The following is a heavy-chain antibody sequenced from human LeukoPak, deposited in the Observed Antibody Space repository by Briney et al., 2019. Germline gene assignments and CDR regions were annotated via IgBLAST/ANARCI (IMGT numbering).Heavy chain of an antibody. CDR2: ISSSSSYI. J-gene: IGHJ6*03. CDR3: ARDLAYPTPGNYYYYYMDV. D-gene: IGHD2-2*01. Sequence: GGSLRLSCAASGFTFSSYSMNWVRQAPGKGLEWVSSISSSSSYIYYADSVKGRFTISRDNAKNSLYLQMNSLRAEDTAVYYCARDLAYPTPGNYYYYYMDVWGKGTTVTVSS. V-gene: IGHV3-21*01. CDR1: GFTFSSYS.